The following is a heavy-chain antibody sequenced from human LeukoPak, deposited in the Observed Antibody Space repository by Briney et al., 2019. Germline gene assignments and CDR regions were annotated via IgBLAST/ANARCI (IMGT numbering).Heavy chain of an antibody. D-gene: IGHD1-26*01. CDR3: ARDLSYNGIDY. CDR2: IKSDGSIT. Sequence: GGSLRLSCAASGFTFSYYWMHWVRHAPGKGLVWVSRIKSDGSITEYADSVKGRFTISRDNAKNTLYLQMNSLRAEDTAVYYCARDLSYNGIDYWGQGTLVTVSS. CDR1: GFTFSYYW. V-gene: IGHV3-74*01. J-gene: IGHJ4*02.